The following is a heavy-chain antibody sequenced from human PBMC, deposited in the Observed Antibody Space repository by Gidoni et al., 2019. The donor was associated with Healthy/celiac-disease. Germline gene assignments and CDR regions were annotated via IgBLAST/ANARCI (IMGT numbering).Heavy chain of an antibody. CDR2: IYYSGIT. J-gene: IGHJ4*02. D-gene: IGHD2-2*01. Sequence: QVQLQESGPGLVKPSQTLSLTCTVSGGSISSGDYYWSWIRQPPGKGLAWIGYIYYSGITYYNPSLKSRVTISVDTSKNQFSLKLSSVTAADTAVYYCARGSEYQLLFDYWGQGTLVTVSS. CDR3: ARGSEYQLLFDY. V-gene: IGHV4-30-4*01. CDR1: GGSISSGDYY.